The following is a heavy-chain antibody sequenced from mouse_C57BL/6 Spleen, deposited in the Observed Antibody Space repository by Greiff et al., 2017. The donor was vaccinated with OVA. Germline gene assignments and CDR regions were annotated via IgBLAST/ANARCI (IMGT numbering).Heavy chain of an antibody. J-gene: IGHJ4*01. D-gene: IGHD1-1*01. CDR1: GFSLTSYG. Sequence: QVQLQQSGPGLVQPSQSLSITCTVSGFSLTSYGVHWVRQSPGKGLEWLGVIWSGGSTDYNAAFISRLSISKDNSKSQVFFKMNSLQADDTAIYYCARKGEGYYGSSPYAMDYWGQGTSVTVSS. CDR3: ARKGEGYYGSSPYAMDY. V-gene: IGHV2-2*01. CDR2: IWSGGST.